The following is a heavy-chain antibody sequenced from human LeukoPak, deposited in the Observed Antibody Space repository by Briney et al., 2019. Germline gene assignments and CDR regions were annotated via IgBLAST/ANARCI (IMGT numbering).Heavy chain of an antibody. D-gene: IGHD2-2*01. CDR1: GGSISSYY. V-gene: IGHV4-4*07. Sequence: SETLSLTCTVSGGSISSYYWSWIRQPAGKGLEWIGRIYTSGSTNYNPSLKSRVTMSVDTSKNQFSLKLSSVTAADTAVYYCARDVGVGYCSSTSCYFWFDPWGQGALVTVSS. CDR3: ARDVGVGYCSSTSCYFWFDP. J-gene: IGHJ5*02. CDR2: IYTSGST.